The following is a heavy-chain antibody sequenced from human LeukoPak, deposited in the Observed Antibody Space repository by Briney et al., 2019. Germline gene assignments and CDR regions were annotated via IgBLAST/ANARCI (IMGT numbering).Heavy chain of an antibody. D-gene: IGHD3-10*01. Sequence: PSETLSLTCAVYGGSFSGYYWSWIRQPPGKGLEWIGEINHSGSTNYNPSLKSRVTISVDTSKNQFSLKLSSVTAADTAVYYCARLPPRYGSGSYRIYYYYMDVWGKGTTVTVSS. J-gene: IGHJ6*03. CDR1: GGSFSGYY. V-gene: IGHV4-34*01. CDR2: INHSGST. CDR3: ARLPPRYGSGSYRIYYYYMDV.